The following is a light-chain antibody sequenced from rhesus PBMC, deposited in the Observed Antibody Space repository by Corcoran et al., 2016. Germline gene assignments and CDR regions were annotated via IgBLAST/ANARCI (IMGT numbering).Light chain of an antibody. V-gene: IGKV1-74*01. CDR2: KAS. Sequence: DIQMTQSPSSLSASVGDRVTITCRASENVKNYLHWYQQKPGKAPALLIYKASTLQSGVPSRLSGSGSGTDFTLTISTLQPEDFATYYCQQHNSYPLTFGGGTKVELK. CDR1: ENVKNY. J-gene: IGKJ4*01. CDR3: QQHNSYPLT.